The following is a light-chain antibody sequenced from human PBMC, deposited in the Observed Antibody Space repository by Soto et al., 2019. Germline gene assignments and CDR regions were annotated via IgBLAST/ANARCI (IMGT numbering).Light chain of an antibody. CDR3: QQYNSWLWT. Sequence: EIVMTQSPVTLSVSPWERATLSCRASQSVSSNLAWYQQKPGQAPRLLIYGASTRATGIPARFSGSGSGTEFTLIISSLQSEDSAVYYCQQYNSWLWTFGQGTKVDIK. V-gene: IGKV3-15*01. J-gene: IGKJ1*01. CDR1: QSVSSN. CDR2: GAS.